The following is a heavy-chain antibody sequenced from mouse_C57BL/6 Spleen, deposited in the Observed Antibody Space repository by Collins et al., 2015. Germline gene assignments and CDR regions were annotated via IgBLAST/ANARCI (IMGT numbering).Heavy chain of an antibody. CDR1: GYTFTGYW. V-gene: IGHV1-9*01. CDR2: ILPGSGST. Sequence: QVQLQQSGAELMKPGASVKLSCKATGYTFTGYWIEWVKQRPGHGLEWIGEILPGSGSTNYNEKFKGKATFTADTSSNTAYMQLSSLTTEDSAIYYCARRGSFYYGSLYWYFDVWGTGTTVTVSS. D-gene: IGHD1-1*01. J-gene: IGHJ1*03. CDR3: ARRGSFYYGSLYWYFDV.